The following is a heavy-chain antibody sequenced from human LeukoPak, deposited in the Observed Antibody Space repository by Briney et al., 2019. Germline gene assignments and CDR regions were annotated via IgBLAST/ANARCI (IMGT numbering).Heavy chain of an antibody. Sequence: SETLSLTCTVSGGSISSYYWSWIRQPPGKGLEWIGSIYYSGSTYYNPSLKSRVTISVDTSKNQFSLKLSSVTAADTAVYYCARLTYGDYIGTGDWGQGTLVTVSS. D-gene: IGHD4-17*01. J-gene: IGHJ4*02. CDR1: GGSISSYY. CDR3: ARLTYGDYIGTGD. V-gene: IGHV4-59*12. CDR2: IYYSGST.